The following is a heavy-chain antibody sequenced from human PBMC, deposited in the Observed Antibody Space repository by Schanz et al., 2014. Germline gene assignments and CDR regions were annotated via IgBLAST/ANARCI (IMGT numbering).Heavy chain of an antibody. CDR2: ISSSGTTI. V-gene: IGHV3-48*01. CDR1: GFAFSSYS. J-gene: IGHJ4*02. D-gene: IGHD3-10*01. Sequence: EVRLVESGGGLVQPGGSLRLSCTASGFAFSSYSMNWVRQAPGKGLEWVSYISSSGTTIYYADSVKGRFTISRENAKNSLYLQMNSLRAGDTAVYYCARVPYGSGSYWDYWGQGTLVTVSS. CDR3: ARVPYGSGSYWDY.